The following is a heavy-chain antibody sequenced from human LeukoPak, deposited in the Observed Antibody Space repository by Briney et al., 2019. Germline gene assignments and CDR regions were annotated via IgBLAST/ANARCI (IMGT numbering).Heavy chain of an antibody. CDR2: IYYSGST. J-gene: IGHJ4*02. CDR3: ARRTRQQLAKIDY. Sequence: SETLSLTCTVSGGSFSSSSYYWGWIRQPPGKGLEWIGSIYYSGSTYYNPSLKSRVTISVDTSKNQFSLKLSSVTAADTAVYYCARRTRQQLAKIDYWGQGTLVTVSS. V-gene: IGHV4-39*01. CDR1: GGSFSSSSYY. D-gene: IGHD6-13*01.